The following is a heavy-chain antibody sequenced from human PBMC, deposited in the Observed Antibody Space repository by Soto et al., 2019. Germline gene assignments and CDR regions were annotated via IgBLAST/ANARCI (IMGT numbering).Heavy chain of an antibody. CDR2: ISYDGSNK. J-gene: IGHJ4*02. Sequence: GGSLRLSCAASGFTFSSYGMHWVRQAPGKGLEWVAVISYDGSNKYYADSVKGRFTISRDNSKNTLYLQMNSLRAEDTAVYYCAKDIGSWGNQWLVPFFDYWGQGTLVTVSS. V-gene: IGHV3-30*18. CDR3: AKDIGSWGNQWLVPFFDY. D-gene: IGHD6-19*01. CDR1: GFTFSSYG.